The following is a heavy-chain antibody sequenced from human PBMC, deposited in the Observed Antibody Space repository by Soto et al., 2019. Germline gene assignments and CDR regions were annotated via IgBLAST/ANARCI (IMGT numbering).Heavy chain of an antibody. CDR1: GFTFDDYA. CDR2: ISWNSGSI. V-gene: IGHV3-9*01. CDR3: AKGNERTPYIWGSYQGD. Sequence: GGSLRLSCAASGFTFDDYAMHWVRQAPGKGLEWVSGISWNSGSIGYADSVKGRFTISRDNAKNSLYLQMNSLRAEDTALYYCAKGNERTPYIWGSYQGDWGQGTLVTVSS. D-gene: IGHD3-16*02. J-gene: IGHJ4*02.